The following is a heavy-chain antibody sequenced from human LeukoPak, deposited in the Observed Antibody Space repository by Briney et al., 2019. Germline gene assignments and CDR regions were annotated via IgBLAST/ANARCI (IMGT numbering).Heavy chain of an antibody. CDR2: ISGSGGST. Sequence: GGTLRLSCAASGFTFSSYGMSWVRQAPGKGLEWVSAISGSGGSTYYADSVKGRFTISRDNSKNTLYLQMNSLKTEDTAVYYCTRHWDKKYYDFWSGYLFSTGTTGGDAFDIWGQGTMVTVSS. CDR1: GFTFSSYG. CDR3: TRHWDKKYYDFWSGYLFSTGTTGGDAFDI. J-gene: IGHJ3*02. D-gene: IGHD3-3*01. V-gene: IGHV3-23*01.